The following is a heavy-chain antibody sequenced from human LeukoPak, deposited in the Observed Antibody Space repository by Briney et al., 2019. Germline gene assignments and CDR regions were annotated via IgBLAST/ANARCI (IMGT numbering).Heavy chain of an antibody. CDR1: GFTFSSYS. Sequence: GGSLRLYCAASGFTFSSYSMNWVRQAPGKGLEWVSSISSSSSYIYYADSVKGRFTISRDNAKNSLYLQMNSLRAEDTAVYYCARSNGGYEPFDYWGQGTLVTVSS. CDR2: ISSSSSYI. V-gene: IGHV3-21*01. J-gene: IGHJ4*02. D-gene: IGHD5-12*01. CDR3: ARSNGGYEPFDY.